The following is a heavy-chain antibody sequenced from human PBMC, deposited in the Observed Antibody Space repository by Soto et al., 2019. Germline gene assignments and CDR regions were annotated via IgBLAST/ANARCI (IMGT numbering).Heavy chain of an antibody. Sequence: SGPTLVNPTQTLTLTCTFSGFSLSTSGEGVGWIRQPPGKALEWLALIYWDDDKRYSPSLKSRLTITKDTSKNQVVLTMTNMDPVDTATYYCAHTLYMTRYYYYGMDAWGQGTTVTVSS. CDR2: IYWDDDK. J-gene: IGHJ6*02. CDR1: GFSLSTSGEG. D-gene: IGHD1-20*01. V-gene: IGHV2-5*02. CDR3: AHTLYMTRYYYYGMDA.